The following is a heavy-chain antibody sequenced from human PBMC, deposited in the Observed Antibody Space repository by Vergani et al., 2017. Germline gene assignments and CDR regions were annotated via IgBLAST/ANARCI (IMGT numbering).Heavy chain of an antibody. CDR1: ESTFSDYN. J-gene: IGHJ5*01. CDR2: ISPKTGDT. D-gene: IGHD3-9*01. V-gene: IGHV1-2*02. Sequence: QVQLMQSGPVLKKPGGSLKISCQASESTFSDYNLHWVRQAPGQGLQWMGWISPKTGDTNYLQKFQDRVTMTSDASTKTVYLKMTRLTSDDTAIYYCAHILNCGRRDWFDSWGPGTLVTVSS. CDR3: AHILNCGRRDWFDS.